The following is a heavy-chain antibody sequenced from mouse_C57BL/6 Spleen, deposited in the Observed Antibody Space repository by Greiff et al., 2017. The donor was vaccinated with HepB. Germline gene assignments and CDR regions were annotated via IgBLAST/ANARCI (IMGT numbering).Heavy chain of an antibody. V-gene: IGHV1-74*01. CDR2: IHPSDSDT. Sequence: VQLQQPGAELVKPGASVKVSCKASGYTFTSYWMHWVKQRPGQGLEWIGRIHPSDSDTNYNQKFKGKATLTVDKSSSTAYMQLSSLTSEDSAVYYCAIDDGYYVGYFDVWGTGTTVTVSS. J-gene: IGHJ1*03. CDR3: AIDDGYYVGYFDV. CDR1: GYTFTSYW. D-gene: IGHD2-3*01.